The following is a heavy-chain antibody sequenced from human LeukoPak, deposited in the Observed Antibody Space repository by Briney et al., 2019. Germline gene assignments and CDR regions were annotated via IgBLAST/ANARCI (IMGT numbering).Heavy chain of an antibody. J-gene: IGHJ4*02. CDR1: GFTFSSYA. CDR3: AKDTKVVPAADENYIDY. CDR2: ISGSGGST. D-gene: IGHD2-2*01. V-gene: IGHV3-23*01. Sequence: GGSLRLSCAASGFTFSSYAMSWVRQAPGKGLEWVSAISGSGGSTYYADSVKGRFTISRDNSKNTLYLQMNSLRAEDTAVYYCAKDTKVVPAADENYIDYWGQGTLVTVSS.